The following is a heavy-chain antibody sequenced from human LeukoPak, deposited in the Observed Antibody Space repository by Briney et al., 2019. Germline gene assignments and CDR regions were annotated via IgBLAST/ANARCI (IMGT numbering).Heavy chain of an antibody. Sequence: SETLSLTCTVSGGSISGYYWSWIRQPPGKGLEWIGEINHRGSTKYNSSLKSRVTISVDTSKNQFSLKLSSVTAADTAVYYCARGDSVVGLGYWGQGTLVTVSS. CDR3: ARGDSVVGLGY. D-gene: IGHD2-15*01. V-gene: IGHV4-34*01. CDR1: GGSISGYY. CDR2: INHRGST. J-gene: IGHJ4*02.